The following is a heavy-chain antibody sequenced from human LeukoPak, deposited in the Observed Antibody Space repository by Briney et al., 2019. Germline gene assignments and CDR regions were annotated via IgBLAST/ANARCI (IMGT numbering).Heavy chain of an antibody. V-gene: IGHV4-39*01. CDR1: GGSISSSSYY. D-gene: IGHD4-17*01. CDR2: IYYSGST. Sequence: SETLSLTCTVSGGSISSSSYYWGWIRQPPGKGLEWIGSIYYSGSTYYNPSLKSRVTISVDTSKNQFSLKLSSVTAADTAVYYCARHYGRSWFDPWGRGTLVTVSS. J-gene: IGHJ5*02. CDR3: ARHYGRSWFDP.